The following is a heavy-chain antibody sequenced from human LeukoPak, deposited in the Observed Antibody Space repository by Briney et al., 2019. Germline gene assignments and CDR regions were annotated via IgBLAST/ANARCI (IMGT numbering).Heavy chain of an antibody. CDR2: ITSDGSKK. CDR3: ARDLAAAGDY. J-gene: IGHJ4*02. V-gene: IGHV3-30-3*01. D-gene: IGHD6-13*01. CDR1: GFTFSTYA. Sequence: PGRSLRLSCAASGFTFSTYAMHWIRQAPGKGLEWVAAITSDGSKKYYADSVKGRFTISRDNSMNTLYLQMNSLRAEDTAVYYCARDLAAAGDYWGQGTLVTVSS.